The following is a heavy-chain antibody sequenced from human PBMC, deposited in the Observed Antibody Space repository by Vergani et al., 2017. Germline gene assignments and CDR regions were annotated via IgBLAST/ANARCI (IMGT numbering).Heavy chain of an antibody. D-gene: IGHD2-15*01. CDR2: ISGSGGST. V-gene: IGHV3-23*01. J-gene: IGHJ6*02. CDR1: GFTFSSYA. Sequence: EVQLLESGGGLVQPGGSLRLSCAASGFTFSSYAMSWVRQAPGKGLEWVSAISGSGGSTYYADSVKGRFTISRDNSKNTLYLQMNSLRAEDTAVYYCARGAKLLGYCSGGSCFGMDVWGQGTTVTVSS. CDR3: ARGAKLLGYCSGGSCFGMDV.